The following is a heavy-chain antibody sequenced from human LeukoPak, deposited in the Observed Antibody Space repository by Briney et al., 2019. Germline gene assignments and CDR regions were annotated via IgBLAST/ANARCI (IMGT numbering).Heavy chain of an antibody. J-gene: IGHJ6*03. CDR2: ISSSSSYI. CDR1: GFTFSSYS. D-gene: IGHD2-15*01. V-gene: IGHV3-21*04. CDR3: AKRGGTESFYYFYYMDV. Sequence: GGSLRLSCAASGFTFSSYSMNWVRQAPGKGLEWVSSISSSSSYIYYADSVKGRFTISRDNAKNSPYLQMNSLRAEDTAVYYCAKRGGTESFYYFYYMDVWGKGTTVTVSS.